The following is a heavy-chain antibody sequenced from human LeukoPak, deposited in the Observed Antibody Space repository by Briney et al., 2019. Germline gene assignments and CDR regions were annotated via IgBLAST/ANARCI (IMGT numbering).Heavy chain of an antibody. V-gene: IGHV4-61*02. D-gene: IGHD6-6*01. J-gene: IGHJ4*02. CDR3: ARGSIAARYEAY. CDR2: IYTSGST. Sequence: SETLSLTCTVSGGSISSGSYYWSWIRQPAGKGLEWIGRIYTSGSTNYNPSLKSRVTISVDTSKNQFSLKLSSVTAADTAVYYCARGSIAARYEAYWGQGTLVTVSS. CDR1: GGSISSGSYY.